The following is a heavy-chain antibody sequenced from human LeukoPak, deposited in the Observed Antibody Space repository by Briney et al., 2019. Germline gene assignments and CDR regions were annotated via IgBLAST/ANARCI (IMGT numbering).Heavy chain of an antibody. J-gene: IGHJ6*03. Sequence: GGSLRLSCAGSGFAFGTYAMSWVRQAPGKGLEWVSNAGSSSRLYGDSVKGRFSVSRDNSKNTLYLQMNSLRADDTAVYYCAKQRGALRENYYMDVWGKGTTVTVSS. V-gene: IGHV3-23*01. CDR2: AGSSSR. CDR3: AKQRGALRENYYMDV. CDR1: GFAFGTYA.